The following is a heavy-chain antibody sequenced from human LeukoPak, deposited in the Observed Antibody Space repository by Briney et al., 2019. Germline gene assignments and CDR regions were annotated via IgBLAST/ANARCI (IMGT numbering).Heavy chain of an antibody. J-gene: IGHJ6*02. D-gene: IGHD2-15*01. CDR1: GYTSTGYY. V-gene: IGHV1-2*02. CDR2: INPNSGGT. Sequence: ASVKVSCKASGYTSTGYYMHWVRQAPGQGLEWMGWINPNSGGTNYAQKFQGRVTMTRDTSISTAYMELSRLRSDDTAVYYCARALCSGGSCYYYYYGMDVWGQGTTVTVSS. CDR3: ARALCSGGSCYYYYYGMDV.